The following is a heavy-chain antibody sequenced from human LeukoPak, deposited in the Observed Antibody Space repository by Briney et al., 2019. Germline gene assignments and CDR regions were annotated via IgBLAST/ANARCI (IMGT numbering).Heavy chain of an antibody. Sequence: SVKVSCKASGGTFSSYAISWVRQAPGQGLEWMGGSIPIFGTANYAQKFQGRVTITTDESTSTAYMELSSLRSEDTAVYYCARGDCSGGSCYTGGNWFDPWGQGTLVTVSS. CDR1: GGTFSSYA. D-gene: IGHD2-15*01. V-gene: IGHV1-69*05. J-gene: IGHJ5*02. CDR3: ARGDCSGGSCYTGGNWFDP. CDR2: SIPIFGTA.